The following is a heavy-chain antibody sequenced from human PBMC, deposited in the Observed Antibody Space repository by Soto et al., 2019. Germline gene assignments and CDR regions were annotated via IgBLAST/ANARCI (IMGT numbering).Heavy chain of an antibody. Sequence: GASLKVSCKSSGGTFSSYAISWVQQAPGQGLEWMGGIIPIFGTANYAQKFQGRVTITADESTSTAYMELSSLRSEDTAVYYCARGWEQLPPNWFDPWGQGTLVTVSS. CDR1: GGTFSSYA. V-gene: IGHV1-69*13. D-gene: IGHD6-6*01. CDR3: ARGWEQLPPNWFDP. J-gene: IGHJ5*02. CDR2: IIPIFGTA.